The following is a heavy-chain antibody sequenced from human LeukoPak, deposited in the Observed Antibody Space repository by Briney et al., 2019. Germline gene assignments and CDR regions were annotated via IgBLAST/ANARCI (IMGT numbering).Heavy chain of an antibody. J-gene: IGHJ3*02. CDR3: ARGEEWELVDDTFDS. CDR1: GFTVSSNY. Sequence: GGSLRLSCAASGFTVSSNYMSWVRQAPGKGLVWVSSISSSSSFIYYADSVRGRFTISRDNAKNSLYLQMNSLRAEDTAVYYCARGEEWELVDDTFDSWGQGTMVTVSS. D-gene: IGHD1-26*01. V-gene: IGHV3-21*01. CDR2: ISSSSSFI.